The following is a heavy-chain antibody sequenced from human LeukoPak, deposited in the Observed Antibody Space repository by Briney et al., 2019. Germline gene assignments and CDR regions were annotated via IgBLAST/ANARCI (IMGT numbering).Heavy chain of an antibody. D-gene: IGHD6-13*01. CDR3: ARAAAAGINYYYYYMDV. V-gene: IGHV4-59*01. CDR2: IYYSGST. CDR1: GGSISSYY. J-gene: IGHJ6*03. Sequence: PSETLSLTCTVSGGSISSYYWSWIRQPPGKGLEWIGYIYYSGSTNYNPSLKSRVTISVDTSKNQFSLKLSSVTAADTAVYYCARAAAAGINYYYYYMDVWGKGTTVTISS.